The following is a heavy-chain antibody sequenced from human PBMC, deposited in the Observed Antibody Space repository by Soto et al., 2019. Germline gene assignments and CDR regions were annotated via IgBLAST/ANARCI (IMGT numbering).Heavy chain of an antibody. Sequence: SETLCLTCTVSGVSISTYFWSWIRQPPGKGLEWIGYISDSGSTYYNPSLKSRVTISVDTSKNQFSLKLTSVTAADTAVYYCASDRSGSGNSYTYGFDPWGQGTLVTVSS. D-gene: IGHD3-10*01. V-gene: IGHV4-59*01. CDR2: ISDSGST. J-gene: IGHJ5*02. CDR3: ASDRSGSGNSYTYGFDP. CDR1: GVSISTYF.